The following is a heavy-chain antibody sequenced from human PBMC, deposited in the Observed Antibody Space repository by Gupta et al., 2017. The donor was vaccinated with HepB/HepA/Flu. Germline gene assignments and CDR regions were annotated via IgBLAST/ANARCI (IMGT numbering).Heavy chain of an antibody. Sequence: EVQLVESGGGLVQPGGSLRLSCAASGFTFSQSWMNWVRQAPGKGLEWVANINPEGNEKRYVDSVRGRFTTSRDNADNSVFLQMNSLRAEDTAVYYCASFDATVNYWGQGTLVTVSS. V-gene: IGHV3-7*01. D-gene: IGHD3-9*01. J-gene: IGHJ4*02. CDR1: GFTFSQSW. CDR3: ASFDATVNY. CDR2: INPEGNEK.